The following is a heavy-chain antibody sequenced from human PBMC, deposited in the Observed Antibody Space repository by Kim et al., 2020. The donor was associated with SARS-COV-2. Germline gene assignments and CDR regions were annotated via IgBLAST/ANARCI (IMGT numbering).Heavy chain of an antibody. Sequence: GGSLRLSCAASGFTFSNAWMNWVRQAPGKGLEWVGRIKSKTDGGTTDYAAPVKGRFIISRDDSKNTLYLQMNSLKTEDTAVYYCITEKYYYGSGNYGAFDIWGQGTMVTVSS. J-gene: IGHJ3*02. D-gene: IGHD3-10*01. CDR2: IKSKTDGGTT. CDR1: GFTFSNAW. V-gene: IGHV3-15*01. CDR3: ITEKYYYGSGNYGAFDI.